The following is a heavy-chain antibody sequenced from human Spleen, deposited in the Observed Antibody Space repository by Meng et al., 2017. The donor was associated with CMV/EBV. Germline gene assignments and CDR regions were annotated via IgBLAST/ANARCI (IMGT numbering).Heavy chain of an antibody. CDR1: GYAFIGYY. CDR2: MNPNSGFT. Sequence: ASVKVSCKASGYAFIGYYINWVRQAPGQGLEWMGWMNPNSGFTGYSQTVQGRVTMTRNTSPNTVYMEMTCLTSEDTAVYYYARRPIFGVDVAINAFDIWGQGTMVTVSS. V-gene: IGHV1-8*02. J-gene: IGHJ3*02. D-gene: IGHD3-3*01. CDR3: ARRPIFGVDVAINAFDI.